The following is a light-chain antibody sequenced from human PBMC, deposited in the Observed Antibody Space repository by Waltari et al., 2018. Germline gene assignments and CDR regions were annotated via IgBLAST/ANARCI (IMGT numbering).Light chain of an antibody. J-gene: IGLJ1*01. Sequence: QSALSQPASVSGSPGQSLTITCPGASTDLASYTLVAWYQHHPNRAPKLIIYEATKRPSGISHRFSGAKSGATASLRISGLQADDEADYYCCSYTGSSTSYGCGGGTKVTVL. CDR1: STDLASYTL. CDR3: CSYTGSSTSYG. CDR2: EAT. V-gene: IGLV2-23*01.